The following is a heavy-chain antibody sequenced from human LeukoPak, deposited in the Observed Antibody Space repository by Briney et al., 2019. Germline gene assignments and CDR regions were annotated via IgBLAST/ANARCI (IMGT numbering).Heavy chain of an antibody. Sequence: SETLSLTCTVSGGSISSSSYYWGWIRQPPGKGLEWIGSIYYSGSTYYNPSLKSRVTISVDTSKNQFSLKLSSVTAADTAVYYCARTPHDSMVQDYYYYGMDVWGQGTTVIVSS. J-gene: IGHJ6*02. CDR1: GGSISSSSYY. V-gene: IGHV4-39*01. CDR2: IYYSGST. CDR3: ARTPHDSMVQDYYYYGMDV. D-gene: IGHD3-22*01.